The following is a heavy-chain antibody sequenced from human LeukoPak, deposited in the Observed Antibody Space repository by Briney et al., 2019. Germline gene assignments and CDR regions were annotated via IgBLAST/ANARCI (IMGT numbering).Heavy chain of an antibody. J-gene: IGHJ6*02. CDR2: ISSSGSTI. CDR3: AREAWFGELLYYYYYYGMDV. D-gene: IGHD3-10*01. V-gene: IGHV3-48*03. Sequence: GGSLRLSCAASGFTFSSYEINWVRQAPGKGLEWVSYISSSGSTIYYADSVKGRFTISRDNAKNSLYLQMNSLRAEDTAVYYCAREAWFGELLYYYYYYGMDVWGQGTTVTVSS. CDR1: GFTFSSYE.